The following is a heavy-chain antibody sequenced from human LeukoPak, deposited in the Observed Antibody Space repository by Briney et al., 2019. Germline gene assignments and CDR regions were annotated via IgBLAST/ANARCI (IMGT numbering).Heavy chain of an antibody. J-gene: IGHJ4*02. CDR2: IYYSGST. D-gene: IGHD3-22*01. CDR1: GGSISSYY. V-gene: IGHV4-59*01. CDR3: AREYHYYDTRGYYYFDY. Sequence: NPSETLSLTCTVSGGSISSYYWSWIRQPPGKGLEWIGYIYYSGSTDYNPSLKSRVTISLDTSKNQFSLKLSSVTAADTAVYYCAREYHYYDTRGYYYFDYWGQGTLVTVSS.